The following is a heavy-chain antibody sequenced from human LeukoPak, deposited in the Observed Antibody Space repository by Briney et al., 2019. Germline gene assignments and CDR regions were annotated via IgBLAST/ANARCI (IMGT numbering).Heavy chain of an antibody. CDR3: ARLRYYDSSGYYSGFDY. Sequence: SETLSLTCAVSGGSVSSGHWWSWVRQPPGKGLEWIGEIYHSGSTNYNPSLKSRVTISIDKSKNQFSLKLSSVTAADTAVYFCARLRYYDSSGYYSGFDYWGQGTLVTASS. J-gene: IGHJ4*02. CDR1: GGSVSSGHW. CDR2: IYHSGST. V-gene: IGHV4-4*02. D-gene: IGHD3-22*01.